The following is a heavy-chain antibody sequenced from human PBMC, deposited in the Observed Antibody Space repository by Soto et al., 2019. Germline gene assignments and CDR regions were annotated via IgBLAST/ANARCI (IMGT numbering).Heavy chain of an antibody. CDR2: INAGNGNT. Sequence: QVQLVQSGAEVKKPGASVKVSCKASGYTFTSYTMHWVRQAPGQRLEWMGWINAGNGNTKYSQKFQGRVTITRDTSASTAYMELSSLRSEDTAGYYCARGLTMVRGVILDAFDIWGQGTMVTVSS. V-gene: IGHV1-3*01. CDR3: ARGLTMVRGVILDAFDI. D-gene: IGHD3-10*01. J-gene: IGHJ3*02. CDR1: GYTFTSYT.